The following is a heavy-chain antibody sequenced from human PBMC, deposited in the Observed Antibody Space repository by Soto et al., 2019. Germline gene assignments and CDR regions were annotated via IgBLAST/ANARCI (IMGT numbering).Heavy chain of an antibody. CDR1: GDTFSHYV. V-gene: IGHV1-69*18. Sequence: VQMVQSGAEVKEPGSSVKVSCTNSGDTFSHYVMSWVRQAPGQGLEWMGSLAPISGSPNYAERFEGRLTFSADAGTSTMYMELRSLKYDDTAAYYCARIGVGSRRWGQGTMVTVSS. D-gene: IGHD1-26*01. CDR3: ARIGVGSRR. J-gene: IGHJ3*01. CDR2: LAPISGSP.